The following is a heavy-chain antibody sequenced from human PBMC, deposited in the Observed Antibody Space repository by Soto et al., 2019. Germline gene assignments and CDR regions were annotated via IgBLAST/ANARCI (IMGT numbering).Heavy chain of an antibody. V-gene: IGHV1-18*01. CDR1: GYTLTSYG. CDR2: IRSYNGNT. D-gene: IGHD2-21*01. CDR3: AREGPPRLN. Sequence: GSSGKVSCKASGYTLTSYGISWVRQAPGQGLEWMGWIRSYNGNTNYAQKLQGRVTLTTDTSTSTAYMELRSLRSDDTAVYYCAREGPPRLNWGQGTLVTVSS. J-gene: IGHJ4*02.